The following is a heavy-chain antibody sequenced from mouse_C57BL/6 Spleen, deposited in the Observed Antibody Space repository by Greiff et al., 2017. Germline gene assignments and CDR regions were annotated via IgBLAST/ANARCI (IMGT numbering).Heavy chain of an antibody. CDR1: GYTFTDYE. J-gene: IGHJ4*01. CDR2: IDPDTGGT. D-gene: IGHD3-2*02. Sequence: VQLQQSGAELVRPGASVTLSCKASGYTFTDYEMHWVKQTPVHGLEWIGAIDPDTGGTAYNQKFKGKAILTADKSSSTAYMELRSLTSEDSAVYYCTRSSYHYGMDYWGQGTSVTVSS. CDR3: TRSSYHYGMDY. V-gene: IGHV1-15*01.